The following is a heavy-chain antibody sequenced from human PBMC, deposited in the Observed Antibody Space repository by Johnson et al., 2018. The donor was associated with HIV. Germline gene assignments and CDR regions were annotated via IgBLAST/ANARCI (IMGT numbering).Heavy chain of an antibody. J-gene: IGHJ3*02. CDR3: ARPGFEGDCSSTSCSDAFDI. D-gene: IGHD2-2*01. CDR2: IKQDGSEE. CDR1: GFTFSSYW. V-gene: IGHV3-7*01. Sequence: VQLVESGGGLVKPGGSLRLSCAASGFTFSSYWMSWVRQAPGKGLEWVANIKQDGSEEYYGDSVKGRFTISRDSAKKSLYLQMNSLRAEDTGVSYCARPGFEGDCSSTSCSDAFDIWGQGAMGTVSS.